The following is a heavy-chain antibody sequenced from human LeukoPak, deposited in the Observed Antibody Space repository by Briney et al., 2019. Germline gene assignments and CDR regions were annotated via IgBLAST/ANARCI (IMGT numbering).Heavy chain of an antibody. CDR1: GYTFTSYG. Sequence: ASVKVSCKASGYTFTSYGISWVRQAPGQGLEWMGWFSAYNGNTNYAQKLQGRVTMTTDTSTSTAYMELRSLRSDDTAVYYCARDLEYCSSTSCYDAPYYYYGMDVWGQGTTVTVSS. CDR3: ARDLEYCSSTSCYDAPYYYYGMDV. V-gene: IGHV1-18*01. J-gene: IGHJ6*02. CDR2: FSAYNGNT. D-gene: IGHD2-2*01.